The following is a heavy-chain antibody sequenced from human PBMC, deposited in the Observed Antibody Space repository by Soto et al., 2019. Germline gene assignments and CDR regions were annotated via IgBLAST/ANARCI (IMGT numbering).Heavy chain of an antibody. V-gene: IGHV3-30*18. D-gene: IGHD6-6*01. CDR3: AKGSVWIAARPLPYYYYYGMDV. Sequence: QVQLVESGGGVVQPGRSLRLSCAASGFTFSSYGMHWVRQAPGKGLEWVAVISYDGSNKYYADSVKGRFTISRDNSKNTLYLQMNSLRAEDKAVYYCAKGSVWIAARPLPYYYYYGMDVWGQGTTVTVSS. CDR2: ISYDGSNK. CDR1: GFTFSSYG. J-gene: IGHJ6*02.